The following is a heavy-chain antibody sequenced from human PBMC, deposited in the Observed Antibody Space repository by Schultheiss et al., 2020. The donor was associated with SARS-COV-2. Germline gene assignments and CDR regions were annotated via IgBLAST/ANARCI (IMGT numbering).Heavy chain of an antibody. V-gene: IGHV3-23*01. Sequence: GESLKISCAASGFTFNKYAMSWVRQAPGQGLEWVSGISDSGDETHYADSVKGRFTISRDNSKNTLYLQMNSLRAEDMAVYYCARDELWGYSYGWGGDYWGQGTLVTVSS. CDR3: ARDELWGYSYGWGGDY. CDR1: GFTFNKYA. CDR2: ISDSGDET. J-gene: IGHJ4*02. D-gene: IGHD5-18*01.